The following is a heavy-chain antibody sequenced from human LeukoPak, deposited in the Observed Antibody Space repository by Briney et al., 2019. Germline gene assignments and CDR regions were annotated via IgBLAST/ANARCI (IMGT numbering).Heavy chain of an antibody. CDR1: GGSISSSSYY. Sequence: SETLSLTCTVSGGSISSSSYYWGWIRQPPGKGLEWIGSIYYSGSTYYNPSLKSRVTISVDTSKNQFSLKLSSVTAADTAVYYCARENYDILTGYSAAYNWFDPWGQGTLVTVSS. CDR3: ARENYDILTGYSAAYNWFDP. D-gene: IGHD3-9*01. J-gene: IGHJ5*02. CDR2: IYYSGST. V-gene: IGHV4-39*07.